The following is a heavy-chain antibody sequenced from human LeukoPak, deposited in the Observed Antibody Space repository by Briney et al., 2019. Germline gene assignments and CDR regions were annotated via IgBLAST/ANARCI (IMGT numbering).Heavy chain of an antibody. D-gene: IGHD6-19*01. CDR2: IYYSGST. J-gene: IGHJ5*02. CDR1: GGSISSYY. CDR3: ARAQGLYRIAVADRYWSDP. V-gene: IGHV4-59*08. Sequence: SETLSLTCTVSGGSISSYYWSWIRQPPGKGLEWIGYIYYSGSTNYNPSLKSRVTISVDTSKNQFSLKLSSVTAADTAVYYCARAQGLYRIAVADRYWSDPWGQGTLVTVSS.